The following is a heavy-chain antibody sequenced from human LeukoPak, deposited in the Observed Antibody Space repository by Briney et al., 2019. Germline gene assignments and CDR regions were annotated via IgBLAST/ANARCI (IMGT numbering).Heavy chain of an antibody. CDR2: IDSDGRDT. J-gene: IGHJ5*02. V-gene: IGHV3-74*01. CDR1: GFTSSSYW. CDR3: ARDRYCSGGSCYSSFRFDP. Sequence: SGGSLRLSCAASGFTSSSYWMHWVRQTPGKGLVWVARIDSDGRDTHYADSVKGRFTISRDNAQSTLYLQMNSLRAEDTAVYYCARDRYCSGGSCYSSFRFDPWGQGTLVTVSS. D-gene: IGHD2-15*01.